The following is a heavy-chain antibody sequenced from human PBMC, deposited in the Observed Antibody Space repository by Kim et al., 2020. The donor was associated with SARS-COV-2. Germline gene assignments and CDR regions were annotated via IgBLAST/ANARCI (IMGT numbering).Heavy chain of an antibody. D-gene: IGHD1-26*01. CDR3: ATYRPIPSLYLDS. V-gene: IGHV3-23*01. CDR1: GFTFGSRA. CDR2: ITGNSDST. J-gene: IGHJ4*02. Sequence: GGSLRLSCAASGFTFGSRAIGWVRQAPGKGLEWVSGITGNSDSTHYTASVRGRFTISRDNSKNTLYLQMDSLRAEDTAVYLCATYRPIPSLYLDSWGQGTLVTVSS.